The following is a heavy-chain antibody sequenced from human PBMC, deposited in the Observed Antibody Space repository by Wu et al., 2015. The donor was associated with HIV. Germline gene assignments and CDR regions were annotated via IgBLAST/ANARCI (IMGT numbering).Heavy chain of an antibody. CDR2: INPSNGDT. J-gene: IGHJ2*01. V-gene: IGHV1-2*02. Sequence: QVQLVQSGAEVKKPGASVIVSCKASGYTFIDYFIHWVRQAPGQGLEWMGWINPSNGDTRYAQQFQGRVTMTRDTSNTTTYMELSGLASDDTAVYYCTKYVGYCYFDLWGRGTLVAVS. CDR3: TKYVGYCYFDL. CDR1: GYTFIDYF. D-gene: IGHD3-16*01.